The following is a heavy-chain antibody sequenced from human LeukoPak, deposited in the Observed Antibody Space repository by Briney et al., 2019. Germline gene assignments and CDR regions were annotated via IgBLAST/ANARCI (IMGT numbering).Heavy chain of an antibody. V-gene: IGHV3-74*01. D-gene: IGHD2-2*01. J-gene: IGHJ4*02. CDR1: GFTFSSYW. Sequence: GGSLRLSCAASGFTFSSYWMHWVRQAPGKGLVWVSRINSDGSSTSYADSVKGRFTISRDNSRNTLYLQMNSLRAGDTAVYYCAKSFRSTSLDYWGQGTLVTVSS. CDR3: AKSFRSTSLDY. CDR2: INSDGSST.